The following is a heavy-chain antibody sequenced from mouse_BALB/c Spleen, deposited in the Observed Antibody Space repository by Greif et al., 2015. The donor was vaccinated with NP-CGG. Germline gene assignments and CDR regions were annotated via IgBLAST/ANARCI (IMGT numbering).Heavy chain of an antibody. CDR1: GFSLTSYG. CDR2: IWSGGST. J-gene: IGHJ3*01. CDR3: ARIYDGYYAWFAY. Sequence: QVQLQQPGPGLVQPSQSLSITCTVSGFSLTSYGVHWVRQSPGKGLEWLGVIWSGGSTDYNAAFISRLSISKDNSKSQVFFKMNSLQANDTAIYYCARIYDGYYAWFAYWGQGTLVTVSA. V-gene: IGHV2-2*02. D-gene: IGHD2-3*01.